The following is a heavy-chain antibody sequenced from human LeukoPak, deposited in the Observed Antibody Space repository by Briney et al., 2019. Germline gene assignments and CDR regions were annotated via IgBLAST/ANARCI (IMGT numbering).Heavy chain of an antibody. V-gene: IGHV3-11*01. Sequence: GGSLRLSRAASGFTFSDYYMSWIRQAPGKGLEWVSYISSSGSTIYYADSVKGRFTISRENAKNSLYLQMNSLRAEDTAMYYCARGPFWSGYYDDWGQGTLVTVSS. J-gene: IGHJ4*02. CDR1: GFTFSDYY. CDR2: ISSSGSTI. D-gene: IGHD3-3*01. CDR3: ARGPFWSGYYDD.